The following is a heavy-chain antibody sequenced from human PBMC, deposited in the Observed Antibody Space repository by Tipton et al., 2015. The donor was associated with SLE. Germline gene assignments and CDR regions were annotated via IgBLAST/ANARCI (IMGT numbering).Heavy chain of an antibody. Sequence: TLSLTCTVSGGSLSGQYWCWIRQPPGKGLGWIGNIYYSGTTNNNPSLKRRVTISVDTSKNQFSLKLTSVTAADTAVYYCARGGASSKWLDPWGQGILVTVSS. CDR2: IYYSGTT. CDR3: ARGGASSKWLDP. V-gene: IGHV4-59*11. D-gene: IGHD6-6*01. J-gene: IGHJ5*02. CDR1: GGSLSGQY.